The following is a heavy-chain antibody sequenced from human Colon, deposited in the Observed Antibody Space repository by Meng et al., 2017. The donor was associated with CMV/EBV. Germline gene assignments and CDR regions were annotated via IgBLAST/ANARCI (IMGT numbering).Heavy chain of an antibody. Sequence: GGSLRLSCAASGFTFKNHAMSWVRQAPGKGLEWVSVIYAGGRSTYFADSVKGRFIISRDDSKSMLYLEMNSLRAEDTATYYCVRERPSTLVLPGPFDFWGQGTMVTVSS. V-gene: IGHV3-23*03. CDR2: IYAGGRST. CDR3: VRERPSTLVLPGPFDF. J-gene: IGHJ3*01. CDR1: GFTFKNHA. D-gene: IGHD1-26*01.